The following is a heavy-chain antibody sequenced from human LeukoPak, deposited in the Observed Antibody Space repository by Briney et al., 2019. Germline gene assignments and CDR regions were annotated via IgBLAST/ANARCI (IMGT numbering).Heavy chain of an antibody. CDR2: INPNSGGT. V-gene: IGHV1-2*02. D-gene: IGHD1-26*01. CDR3: AKDAWDIVGVNSY. Sequence: ASVKVSCKASGYTFTGYYMHWVRQAPGQGLEWMGWINPNSGGTNYAQKFQGRVTMTRDTSISAAYMELSRLRSDDTAVYYCAKDAWDIVGVNSYWGQGTLVTVSS. J-gene: IGHJ4*02. CDR1: GYTFTGYY.